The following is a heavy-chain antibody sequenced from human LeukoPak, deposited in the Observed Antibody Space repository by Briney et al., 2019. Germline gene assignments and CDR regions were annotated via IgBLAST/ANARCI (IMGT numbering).Heavy chain of an antibody. Sequence: PSETLSLTCTVSGGSISGNHWSWIRQPPGKGLEWIGYIYNSGDTNYNPSLKSRVTISVDTSKNQFSLKLSSVTAADTAVYYCARVSSWTDYWGQGTLVTVSS. CDR3: ARVSSWTDY. CDR2: IYNSGDT. D-gene: IGHD6-13*01. V-gene: IGHV4-59*12. J-gene: IGHJ4*02. CDR1: GGSISGNH.